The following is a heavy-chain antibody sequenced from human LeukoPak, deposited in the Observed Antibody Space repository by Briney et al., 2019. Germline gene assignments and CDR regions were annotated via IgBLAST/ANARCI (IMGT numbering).Heavy chain of an antibody. CDR3: ARDTTVTTGDYYYYYMDV. CDR2: INPNSGGT. CDR1: GGTFSSYA. D-gene: IGHD4-11*01. Sequence: ASVKVSCKASGGTFSSYAISWVRQAPGQGLEWMGWINPNSGGTNYAQKFQGRVTMTRDTSISTAYMELSRLRSDDTAVYYCARDTTVTTGDYYYYYMDVWGKGTTVTVSS. J-gene: IGHJ6*03. V-gene: IGHV1-2*02.